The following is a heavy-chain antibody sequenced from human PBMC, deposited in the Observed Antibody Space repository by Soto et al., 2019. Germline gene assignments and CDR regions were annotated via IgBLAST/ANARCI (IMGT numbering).Heavy chain of an antibody. J-gene: IGHJ4*02. Sequence: EVQLLESGGDLIQPGGSLRLSCAASGFTFTIYAITWVRQAPGKGLEWVSAISRYGDITYYADSVEGRFSISRDNSKNTLYLQMNSLRAEDTAVYYCAKDRYLDHDSRGYLFDNWGQGTLVTVSS. CDR1: GFTFTIYA. D-gene: IGHD3-22*01. V-gene: IGHV3-23*01. CDR3: AKDRYLDHDSRGYLFDN. CDR2: ISRYGDIT.